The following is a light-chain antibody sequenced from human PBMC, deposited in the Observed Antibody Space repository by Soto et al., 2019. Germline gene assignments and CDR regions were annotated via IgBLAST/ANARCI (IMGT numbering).Light chain of an antibody. CDR1: NSNIGTNT. CDR3: AAWDDSLTALV. CDR2: TNN. V-gene: IGLV1-44*01. Sequence: QSVLTQPPSASGTPGQGVTISCSGSNSNIGTNTVNWYQQLPGTAPKALIHTNNQRPSGVPDRFSGSKSGTSASLAISGLQSEDEAHYYCAAWDDSLTALVFGGGIKLTVL. J-gene: IGLJ2*01.